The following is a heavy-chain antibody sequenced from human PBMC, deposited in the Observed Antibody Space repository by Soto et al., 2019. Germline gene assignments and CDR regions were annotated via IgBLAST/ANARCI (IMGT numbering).Heavy chain of an antibody. J-gene: IGHJ6*02. CDR1: GFTFSSYG. V-gene: IGHV3-30*18. Sequence: GGSLRLSCAASGFTFSSYGMHWVRQAPGKGLEWVAVISYDGSNKYYADSVKGRFTISRDNSKNTLYLQMNSLRAEDTAVYYCAKDLRAAAGTAYYYYYGMDVWGQGTSVTVSS. CDR2: ISYDGSNK. D-gene: IGHD6-13*01. CDR3: AKDLRAAAGTAYYYYYGMDV.